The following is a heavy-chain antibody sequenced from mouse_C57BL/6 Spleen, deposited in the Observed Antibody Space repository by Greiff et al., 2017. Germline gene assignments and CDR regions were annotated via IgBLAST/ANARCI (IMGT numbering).Heavy chain of an antibody. CDR2: IRNKANGYTT. J-gene: IGHJ2*01. Sequence: EVQVVESGGGLVQPGASLSLSCAASGFTFTDYYMSWVRQPPGKALEWLGFIRNKANGYTTEYSASVKGRFTISRDNSQSILYLQMNALRAEDSATYCDARCRNAFDYWGKGTTLTVSS. V-gene: IGHV7-3*01. CDR1: GFTFTDYY. CDR3: ARCRNAFDY.